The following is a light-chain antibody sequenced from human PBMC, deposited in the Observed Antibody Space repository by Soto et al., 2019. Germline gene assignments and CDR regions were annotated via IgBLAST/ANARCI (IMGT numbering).Light chain of an antibody. Sequence: DIQMTQSPSSLSASVGDRVTITCRASQSISSYLNWYQQKPGKAPKLLIYAASSLQSGVPSSFSGSGSGTDFTLTISSLQPKDFAPYYCQQSYSTLPYTFGQGTKLEIK. CDR3: QQSYSTLPYT. CDR2: AAS. J-gene: IGKJ2*01. V-gene: IGKV1-39*01. CDR1: QSISSY.